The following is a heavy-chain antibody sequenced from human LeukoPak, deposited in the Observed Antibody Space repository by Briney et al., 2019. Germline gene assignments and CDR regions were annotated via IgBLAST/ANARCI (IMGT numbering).Heavy chain of an antibody. CDR1: GGSISSYY. J-gene: IGHJ6*02. D-gene: IGHD2-2*01. CDR2: IYYSGST. Sequence: SETLSLTCTVPGGSISSYYWSWIRQPPGKGLEWIGYIYYSGSTNYNPSLKSRVTISVDTSKNQFSLKLSSVTAADTAVYYCARCVPPNYYGMDVWGQGTTVTVSS. V-gene: IGHV4-59*01. CDR3: ARCVPPNYYGMDV.